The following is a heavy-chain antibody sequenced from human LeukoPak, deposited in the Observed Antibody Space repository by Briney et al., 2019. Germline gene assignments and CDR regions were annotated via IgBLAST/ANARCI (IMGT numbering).Heavy chain of an antibody. J-gene: IGHJ6*03. CDR1: GGSISSSSYY. D-gene: IGHD3-10*01. CDR3: AREVLWFGELVYYYYYYMDV. Sequence: SETLSLTCTVSGGSISSSSYYWGWIRQPPGKGLEWIGSIYYSGGTYYNPSLKSRVTISVDTSKNQFSLKLSSVTAADTAVYYCAREVLWFGELVYYYYYYMDVWGKGTTVTISS. CDR2: IYYSGGT. V-gene: IGHV4-39*02.